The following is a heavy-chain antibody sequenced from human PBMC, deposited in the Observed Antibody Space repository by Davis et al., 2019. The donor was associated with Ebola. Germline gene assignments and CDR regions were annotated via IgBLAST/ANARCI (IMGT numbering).Heavy chain of an antibody. V-gene: IGHV4-59*02. Sequence: SETLSLTCSVSGGSVGSDYWSWIRQSPGKGLEWIGYMFYSGITNYNPSLKSRVTISVDTSKNQFSLKLTSVTAADTAVYYCARDFGVVGATDLFDYWGQGTLVTVSS. CDR1: GGSVGSDY. J-gene: IGHJ4*02. CDR3: ARDFGVVGATDLFDY. D-gene: IGHD3-3*01. CDR2: MFYSGIT.